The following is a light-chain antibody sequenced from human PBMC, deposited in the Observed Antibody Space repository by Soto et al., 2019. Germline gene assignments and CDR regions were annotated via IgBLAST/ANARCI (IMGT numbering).Light chain of an antibody. CDR2: EVS. CDR3: GSYTGSIYV. V-gene: IGLV2-14*01. CDR1: SSDVGGYKF. J-gene: IGLJ1*01. Sequence: QSALTKPASASGSPGQSISISCTGTSSDVGGYKFVSWYQQHPGKAPKLMIYEVSNRPSGVSSRFSGSKSGNTASLTISGLQAEDEADYYCGSYTGSIYVFGPGTKVTVL.